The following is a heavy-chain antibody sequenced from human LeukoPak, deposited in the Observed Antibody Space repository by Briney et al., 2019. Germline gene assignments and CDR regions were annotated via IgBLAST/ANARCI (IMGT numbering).Heavy chain of an antibody. CDR1: GYSISSGYY. J-gene: IGHJ6*03. CDR3: ARETSQKGAHYMDV. D-gene: IGHD3-16*01. V-gene: IGHV4-38-2*02. CDR2: INRSGNT. Sequence: SETLSLTCTVSGYSISSGYYWSWIRQPPGKGLEWIGEINRSGNTNYNSSLKSRVTISVDTSKNQFSLKLSSVTAADTAAYYCARETSQKGAHYMDVWGKGTTVTISS.